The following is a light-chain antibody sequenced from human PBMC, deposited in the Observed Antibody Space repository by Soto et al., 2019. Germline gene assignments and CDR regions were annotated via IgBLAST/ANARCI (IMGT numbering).Light chain of an antibody. V-gene: IGKV1-12*01. CDR3: QHVNSFSGLT. CDR1: QGINNW. Sequence: DIQMTQSPSSVSASIGDRVTITCRASQGINNWLAWYQQKPGKAPKLLIYAAASLQSGVPSRFSGSGFRPDSALSICSLQPADFATSYGQHVNSFSGLTFGGGTKVEIK. CDR2: AAA. J-gene: IGKJ4*01.